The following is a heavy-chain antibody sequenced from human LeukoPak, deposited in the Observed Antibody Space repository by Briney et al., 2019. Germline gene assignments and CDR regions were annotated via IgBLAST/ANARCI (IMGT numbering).Heavy chain of an antibody. CDR2: IYSGGST. D-gene: IGHD3-22*01. CDR1: GFTVSSNY. Sequence: GGSLRLSCAASGFTVSSNYMSWVRQAPGKGLEWVSVIYSGGSTYYADSVKGRFTISRDNSKNTLYLQMNSLRAEDTAVYYCAKFMYYYDSRGGFDYWGQGTLVTVSS. CDR3: AKFMYYYDSRGGFDY. J-gene: IGHJ4*02. V-gene: IGHV3-66*01.